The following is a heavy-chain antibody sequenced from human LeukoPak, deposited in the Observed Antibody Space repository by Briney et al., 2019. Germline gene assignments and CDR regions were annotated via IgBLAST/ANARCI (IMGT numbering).Heavy chain of an antibody. Sequence: SCKASGYTFTSYAMHWVRQAPGKGLEWVAVIWYDGSNKYYADSVKGRFTISRDNSKNTLYLQMNSLRVEDTAVYYCAGSIAVAGTIDYWGQGTLVTVSS. CDR1: GYTFTSYA. CDR3: AGSIAVAGTIDY. J-gene: IGHJ4*02. CDR2: IWYDGSNK. V-gene: IGHV3-33*01. D-gene: IGHD6-19*01.